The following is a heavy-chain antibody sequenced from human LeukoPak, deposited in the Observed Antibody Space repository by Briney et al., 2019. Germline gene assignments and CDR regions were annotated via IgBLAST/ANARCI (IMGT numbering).Heavy chain of an antibody. CDR2: ISYDGSSK. Sequence: GRSLRLSCAASGFTFSSYAMHWVRQAPGKGLEWVAVISYDGSSKYYADSVKGRFTISRDNSKNTLYLQMNSLRAEDTAVYYCARESGLKDWGQGTLVTVSS. J-gene: IGHJ4*02. CDR1: GFTFSSYA. CDR3: ARESGLKD. V-gene: IGHV3-30-3*01. D-gene: IGHD3-10*01.